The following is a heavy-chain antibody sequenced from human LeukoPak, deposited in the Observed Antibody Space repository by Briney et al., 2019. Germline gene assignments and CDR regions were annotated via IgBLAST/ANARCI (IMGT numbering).Heavy chain of an antibody. D-gene: IGHD2-15*01. CDR3: ARGREVVVVVAATGYYYYYMDV. CDR2: INPNSGGT. V-gene: IGHV1-2*02. J-gene: IGHJ6*03. CDR1: GYTFTGYY. Sequence: ASVKVPCKASGYTFTGYYMHWVRQAPGQGLEWMGWINPNSGGTNYAQKFQGRVTMTRDTSISTAYMELSRLRSDDTAVYYCARGREVVVVVAATGYYYYYMDVWGKGTTVTVSS.